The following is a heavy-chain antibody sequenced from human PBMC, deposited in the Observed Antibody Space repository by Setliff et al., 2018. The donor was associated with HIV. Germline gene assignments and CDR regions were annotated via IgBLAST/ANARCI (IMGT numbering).Heavy chain of an antibody. Sequence: GASVKVSCKASGGAFSSYALSWVRQAPGQGLEWMGGIIPIFGTANYAQKFQGRVTITKNTSISTTYMELSSLRSEDTAVYYCARARITMIGGRLEPYAFDRWGQGTKVTVSS. J-gene: IGHJ3*01. D-gene: IGHD3-10*01. CDR2: IIPIFGTA. V-gene: IGHV1-69*05. CDR1: GGAFSSYA. CDR3: ARARITMIGGRLEPYAFDR.